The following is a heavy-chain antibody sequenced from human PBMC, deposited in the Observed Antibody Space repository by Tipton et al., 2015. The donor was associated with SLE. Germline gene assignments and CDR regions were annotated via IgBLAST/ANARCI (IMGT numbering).Heavy chain of an antibody. D-gene: IGHD6-19*01. CDR2: VFRGGST. Sequence: TLSLTCSVYGDSLSGQYWSWIRQPPGKGLEWIGEVFRGGSTNYSPSLESRVTISVDTSKNQFSLKLSSVTAADTAVYYCARRSTGLSIAVAGTIDYWGQGTLVTVSS. J-gene: IGHJ4*02. V-gene: IGHV4-34*12. CDR3: ARRSTGLSIAVAGTIDY. CDR1: GDSLSGQY.